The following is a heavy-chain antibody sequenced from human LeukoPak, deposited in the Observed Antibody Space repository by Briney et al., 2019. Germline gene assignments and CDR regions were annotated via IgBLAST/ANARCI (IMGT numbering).Heavy chain of an antibody. CDR2: IKQGGSEK. D-gene: IGHD5-18*01. J-gene: IGHJ4*02. CDR1: GFTFSSYW. V-gene: IGHV3-7*01. Sequence: GGSLRLSCAASGFTFSSYWMSWVRQAPGKGLEWVANIKQGGSEKYYVDSVKGRFTISRDNAKNSLYLQMNSLRAEDTAVYYCARVLSTAMDYYFDYWGQGTLVTVSS. CDR3: ARVLSTAMDYYFDY.